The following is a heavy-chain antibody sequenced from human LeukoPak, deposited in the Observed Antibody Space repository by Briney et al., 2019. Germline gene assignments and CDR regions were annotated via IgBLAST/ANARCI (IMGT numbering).Heavy chain of an antibody. J-gene: IGHJ4*02. D-gene: IGHD3-10*01. CDR2: IEWDDDK. V-gene: IGHV2-70*11. CDR3: ARTIKPSYYYGSGNYAY. CDR1: GFSLSTSGMC. Sequence: SGPTLVNPTQTLTLTCTFSGFSLSTSGMCVSWIRQPPGKALEWLARIEWDDDKYYSTSLKTRLTISKDTSKKQVVLTMTNMDPVDTATYYCARTIKPSYYYGSGNYAYWGQGTLATVSS.